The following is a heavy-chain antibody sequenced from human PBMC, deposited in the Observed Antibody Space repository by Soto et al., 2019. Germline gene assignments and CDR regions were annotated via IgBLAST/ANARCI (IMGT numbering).Heavy chain of an antibody. CDR2: IYPGDSRT. J-gene: IGHJ3*02. CDR1: GYSFTTYW. Sequence: GESLKISCKGSGYSFTTYWIGWVRQMPGKGLEWMGIIYPGDSRTRYSPSFQGQVTISVDKSISTVYLQWSSLKASDTAMYYCARDLAYGGNSEVSDIWGQGTMVIVSS. CDR3: ARDLAYGGNSEVSDI. D-gene: IGHD4-17*01. V-gene: IGHV5-51*01.